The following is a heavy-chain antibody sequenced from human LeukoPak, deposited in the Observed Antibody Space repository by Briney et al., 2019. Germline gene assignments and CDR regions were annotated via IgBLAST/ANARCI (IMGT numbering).Heavy chain of an antibody. J-gene: IGHJ4*02. Sequence: GGSLRLSCAASAFSFTTYTMSWVRQAPGKGLEWVSSISGGDPTTYYSDSVKGRFTISRDNSKNTLYLQMNSLRAEDTAVYYCAKHLALVGATTTYDYWGQGTLVIVSS. D-gene: IGHD1-26*01. V-gene: IGHV3-23*01. CDR3: AKHLALVGATTTYDY. CDR1: AFSFTTYT. CDR2: ISGGDPTT.